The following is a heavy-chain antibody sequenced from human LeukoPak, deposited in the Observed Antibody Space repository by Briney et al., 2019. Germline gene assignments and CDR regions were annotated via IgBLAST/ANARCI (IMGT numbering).Heavy chain of an antibody. CDR1: GGSISSSSYY. V-gene: IGHV4-39*07. Sequence: SSETLSLTCTVSGGSISSSSYYWGWIRQPPGKGLEWIGTIYYIGNTYYNPSLKSRVIISRDTSKNQFSLKLSSVTAADTAVYYCASLRVYDSSGHDAFDIWGQGTMVTVSS. J-gene: IGHJ3*02. CDR2: IYYIGNT. D-gene: IGHD3-22*01. CDR3: ASLRVYDSSGHDAFDI.